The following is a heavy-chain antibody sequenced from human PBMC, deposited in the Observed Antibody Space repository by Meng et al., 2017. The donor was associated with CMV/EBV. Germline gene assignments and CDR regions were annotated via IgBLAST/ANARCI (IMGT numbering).Heavy chain of an antibody. J-gene: IGHJ3*02. CDR1: GGTFNSYT. Sequence: SVKVSCKASGGTFNSYTISWVRQAPGQGLEWMGRIIPILGIANYAQKFQGRVTITADKSTSTAYMELSSLRSEDTAVYYCASYPGYSGDRAFDIWGQGTMVTVSS. CDR3: ASYPGYSGDRAFDI. V-gene: IGHV1-69*02. D-gene: IGHD6-25*01. CDR2: IIPILGIA.